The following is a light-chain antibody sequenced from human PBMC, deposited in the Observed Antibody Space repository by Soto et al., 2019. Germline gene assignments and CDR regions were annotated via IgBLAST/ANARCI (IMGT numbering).Light chain of an antibody. CDR3: QQYNIWPYT. Sequence: IVLTQSPATLSVSPGERATLSCRASQSVSSLLAWYQQKPRQAPRLLIYDTSTRATGIPARFSGSGSGTDFTLTISSLQSEDFAIYYCQQYNIWPYTFAQGTKLEIK. CDR2: DTS. CDR1: QSVSSL. J-gene: IGKJ2*01. V-gene: IGKV3-15*01.